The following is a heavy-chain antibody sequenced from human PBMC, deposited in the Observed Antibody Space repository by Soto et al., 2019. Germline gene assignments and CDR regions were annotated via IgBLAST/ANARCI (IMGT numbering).Heavy chain of an antibody. V-gene: IGHV3-53*04. J-gene: IGHJ4*02. D-gene: IGHD5-12*01. CDR3: ARDTDSGLDY. CDR2: IYSGGST. CDR1: GFTVSSNY. Sequence: GGSLRLSCAASGFTVSSNYMSWVRQAPGKGVEWVPVIYSGGSTYYADSMKGRFTISRHNSKNTLYLQMNSLRAEDTAVYYCARDTDSGLDYWGQGTLVTVSS.